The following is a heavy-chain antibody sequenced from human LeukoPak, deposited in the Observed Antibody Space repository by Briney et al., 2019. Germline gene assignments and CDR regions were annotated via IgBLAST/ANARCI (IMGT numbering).Heavy chain of an antibody. D-gene: IGHD3-16*01. CDR3: ARGFAGGLFDY. J-gene: IGHJ4*02. Sequence: GGSLRLSCAASGFTFDDYGMRWVRQAPGKGLEWVSSISSSSSYIYYADSVKGRFTISRDNAKNSLYLQMNSLRAEGTAVYYCARGFAGGLFDYWGQGTLVTVSS. CDR1: GFTFDDYG. V-gene: IGHV3-21*01. CDR2: ISSSSSYI.